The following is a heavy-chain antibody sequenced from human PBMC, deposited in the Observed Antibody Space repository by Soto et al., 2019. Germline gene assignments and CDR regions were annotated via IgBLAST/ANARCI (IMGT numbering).Heavy chain of an antibody. D-gene: IGHD6-13*01. J-gene: IGHJ3*02. CDR3: AREVAADGTFREDVFDI. CDR1: GGTFSNHA. Sequence: QVHLVQSGAEVKKPGSSVKVSCKASGGTFSNHAINWVRQAPGQGLEWMGRIIPIFSTTTYAQKFQGRVTFTADESTITAYMELSSLKHDDTAVYYCAREVAADGTFREDVFDIWGQGTLVTVSS. CDR2: IIPIFSTT. V-gene: IGHV1-69*12.